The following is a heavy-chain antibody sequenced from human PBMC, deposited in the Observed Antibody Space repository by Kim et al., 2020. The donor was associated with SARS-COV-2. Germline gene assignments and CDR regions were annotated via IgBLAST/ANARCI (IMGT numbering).Heavy chain of an antibody. D-gene: IGHD2-15*01. CDR2: INSDGSTT. CDR3: ARGLVVVAAAAGLGPRRSHNWFDP. CDR1: GFTFSSYW. J-gene: IGHJ5*02. V-gene: IGHV3-74*01. Sequence: GGSLRLSCAASGFTFSSYWMHWVRQAPGKGLVWVSRINSDGSTTTYADSVKGRFTISRDNAKNTLYLQMNSLRAEDTAVYYCARGLVVVAAAAGLGPRRSHNWFDPWGQGTLVTVSS.